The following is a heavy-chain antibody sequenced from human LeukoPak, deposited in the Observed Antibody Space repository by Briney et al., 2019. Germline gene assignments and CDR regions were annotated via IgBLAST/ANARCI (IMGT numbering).Heavy chain of an antibody. CDR1: GGSISSTSYY. D-gene: IGHD3-10*02. CDR2: IYYSGST. J-gene: IGHJ4*02. CDR3: ASQYFLILSLYYFDY. Sequence: PSETLSLTCTVSGGSISSTSYYWGWIRQPPGKGLGWIGSIYYSGSTYYNPSLKSRVTISVDTSKNQFSLKLSSVTAADTAVYYCASQYFLILSLYYFDYWGQGTLVTVSS. V-gene: IGHV4-39*01.